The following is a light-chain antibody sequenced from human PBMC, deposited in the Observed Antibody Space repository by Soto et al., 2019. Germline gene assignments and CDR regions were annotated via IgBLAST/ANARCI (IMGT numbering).Light chain of an antibody. CDR2: EVN. V-gene: IGLV2-23*02. Sequence: QSVLTQPASVSGSPGQSVTISCTGTSSDFGSYKFVSWYQHHPGKVPKVIIYEVNKRPSGISSRFSASKSGNTASLTISGLQADDEADYYCYSFAGFNTQFGGGTKLTVL. CDR3: YSFAGFNTQ. CDR1: SSDFGSYKF. J-gene: IGLJ2*01.